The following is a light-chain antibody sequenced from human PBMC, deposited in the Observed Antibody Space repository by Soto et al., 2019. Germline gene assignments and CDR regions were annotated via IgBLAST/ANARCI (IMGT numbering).Light chain of an antibody. CDR3: QQYNNWPPWT. J-gene: IGKJ1*01. Sequence: EIVLTQSPATLYVSPGERATLSCRASQSVNSNLAWYQQKPGQAPRLLIYGASTRATGIPDRFSGSGSGTEFTLTISSLQSEDFAVYYCQQYNNWPPWTFGQGTKVAIK. V-gene: IGKV3-15*01. CDR2: GAS. CDR1: QSVNSN.